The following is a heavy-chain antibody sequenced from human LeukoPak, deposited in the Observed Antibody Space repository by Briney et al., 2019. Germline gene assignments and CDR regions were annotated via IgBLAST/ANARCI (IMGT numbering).Heavy chain of an antibody. CDR2: IFYTGST. CDR1: GVSISSSGYY. D-gene: IGHD2-15*01. Sequence: PSETLSLTCTVSGVSISSSGYYWGWIRQPPGKGLEWIGSIFYTGSTYYNPSLKSRVTISVDTSKNQFSLKLNSVTAADTAVYYCARHCSGGTCYSDFDYWGQGTLVTVSS. CDR3: ARHCSGGTCYSDFDY. J-gene: IGHJ4*02. V-gene: IGHV4-39*01.